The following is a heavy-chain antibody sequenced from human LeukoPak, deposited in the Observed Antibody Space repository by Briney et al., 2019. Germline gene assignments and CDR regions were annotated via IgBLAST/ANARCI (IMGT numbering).Heavy chain of an antibody. CDR2: ISSSSSYI. Sequence: PGGSLRLSCAASGFTFSSYSMNWVRQAPGKGLEWVSSISSSSSYIYYADSVKGRFTISRDNAKNSLYLQMNSLRAEDTAVYYCARDGGTYGSHEEFDYWGQGTLVTVSS. CDR3: ARDGGTYGSHEEFDY. CDR1: GFTFSSYS. D-gene: IGHD3-16*01. V-gene: IGHV3-21*01. J-gene: IGHJ4*02.